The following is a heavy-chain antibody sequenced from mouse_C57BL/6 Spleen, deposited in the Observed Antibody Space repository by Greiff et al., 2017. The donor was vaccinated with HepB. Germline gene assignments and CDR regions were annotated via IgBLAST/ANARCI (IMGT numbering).Heavy chain of an antibody. Sequence: EVQLVESGGDLVKPGGSLKLSCAASGFTFSSYGMSWVRQTPDKRLEWVATISSGGSYTYYPDSVKGRFTISRDNAKNTLYLQMSSLKSEDTAMYYCARRVNYRYAMDYWGQGTSVTVSS. J-gene: IGHJ4*01. CDR3: ARRVNYRYAMDY. D-gene: IGHD2-1*01. V-gene: IGHV5-6*01. CDR2: ISSGGSYT. CDR1: GFTFSSYG.